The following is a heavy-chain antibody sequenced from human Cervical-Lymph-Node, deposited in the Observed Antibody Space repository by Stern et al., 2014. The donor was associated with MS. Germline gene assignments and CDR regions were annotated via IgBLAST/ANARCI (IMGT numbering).Heavy chain of an antibody. D-gene: IGHD3-10*01. CDR3: ARTYGFGDYFFDL. CDR1: GGTFSSYA. Sequence: VQLVESGAEVKKPGSSVKVSCKASGGTFSSYAISWVRQAPGPGPEWMGGIIPFFGTANYAQKFQGRVTITADESTRTAYLELSSLRSEDSAVYYCARTYGFGDYFFDLWGQGTLVTVSS. J-gene: IGHJ4*02. V-gene: IGHV1-69*01. CDR2: IIPFFGTA.